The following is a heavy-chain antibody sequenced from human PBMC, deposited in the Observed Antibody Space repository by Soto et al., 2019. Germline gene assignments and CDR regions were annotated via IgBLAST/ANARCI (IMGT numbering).Heavy chain of an antibody. J-gene: IGHJ4*02. CDR2: ISGSGGST. V-gene: IGHV3-23*01. CDR1: GFTFSSYA. D-gene: IGHD2-15*01. CDR3: AKDGVGPPYSTFDY. Sequence: PGGSLRLSCAASGFTFSSYAMRWVRQAPGKGLEWVSAISGSGGSTYYADSVKGRFTISRDNSKNTLYLQMNSLRAEDTAVYYCAKDGVGPPYSTFDYWGQGTLVTVSS.